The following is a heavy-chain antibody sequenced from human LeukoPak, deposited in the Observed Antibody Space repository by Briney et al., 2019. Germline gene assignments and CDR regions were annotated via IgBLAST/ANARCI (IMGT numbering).Heavy chain of an antibody. CDR2: IYHSGST. CDR1: GGSISSSNW. Sequence: PSETLSLTCAVSGGSISSSNWWSWVRQPPGKGLEWIGEIYHSGSTNYNPSLKSRVTISVDKSKNQFSLKLSSVTAADTAVYYCARAGDGSGSYYNLSSGLGDWGQGTLVTVSS. D-gene: IGHD3-10*01. J-gene: IGHJ4*02. V-gene: IGHV4-4*02. CDR3: ARAGDGSGSYYNLSSGLGD.